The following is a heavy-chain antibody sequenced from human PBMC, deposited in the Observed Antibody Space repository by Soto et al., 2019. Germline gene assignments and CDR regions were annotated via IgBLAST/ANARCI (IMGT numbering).Heavy chain of an antibody. CDR1: GFTFSSYA. Sequence: GSLRLSCAASGFTFSSYAMSWVRQAPGKGLEWVSAISGSGGSTYYADSVKGRFTISRDNSKNTLYLQMNSLRAEDTAVYYCAKDQAGAYYYDSSGSNDAFDIWGQGTMVTVSS. J-gene: IGHJ3*02. CDR3: AKDQAGAYYYDSSGSNDAFDI. CDR2: ISGSGGST. D-gene: IGHD3-22*01. V-gene: IGHV3-23*01.